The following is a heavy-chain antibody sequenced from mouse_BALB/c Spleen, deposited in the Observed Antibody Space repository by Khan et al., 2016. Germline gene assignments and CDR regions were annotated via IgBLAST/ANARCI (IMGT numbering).Heavy chain of an antibody. CDR3: NAIYYGSDVYFDY. J-gene: IGHJ2*01. V-gene: IGHV14-4*02. CDR1: VFNIKDYY. CDR2: IDPENGDT. Sequence: VQLQQSGAELVRSGASVKLSCTASVFNIKDYYMHWVKQRPEQGLEWIGWIDPENGDTEYAPKFQGKATMTADTSSNAAYLQFSSLTSEDSAVSYSNAIYYGSDVYFDYWGQGTTLTVSS. D-gene: IGHD1-1*01.